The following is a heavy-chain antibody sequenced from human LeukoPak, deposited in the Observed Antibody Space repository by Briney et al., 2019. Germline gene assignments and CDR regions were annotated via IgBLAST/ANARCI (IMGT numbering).Heavy chain of an antibody. CDR1: GYIFTNYA. Sequence: ASVKVSCKASGYIFTNYAMHWVRQAPGQRLEWVGWIDAGNGNTRYSQKFQGRVTITRDTSTNTAYIELRSLRSEDTAMYYCARGSTSDWPLDHWGQETLLTISS. CDR3: ARGSTSDWPLDH. CDR2: IDAGNGNT. V-gene: IGHV1-3*01. J-gene: IGHJ4*02. D-gene: IGHD2-2*01.